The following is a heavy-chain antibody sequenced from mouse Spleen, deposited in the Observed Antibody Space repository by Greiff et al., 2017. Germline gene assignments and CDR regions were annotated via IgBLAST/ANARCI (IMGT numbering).Heavy chain of an antibody. CDR3: ARLANWVFDY. CDR1: GFTFSSYA. Sequence: EVKLMESGGGLVKPGGSLKLSCAASGFTFSSYAMSWVRQTPEKRLEWVATISSGGSYTYYPDSVKGRFTISRDNAKNTLYLQMSSLRSEDTAMYYCARLANWVFDYWGQGTTLTVSS. V-gene: IGHV5-9-1*01. J-gene: IGHJ2*01. CDR2: ISSGGSYT. D-gene: IGHD4-1*01.